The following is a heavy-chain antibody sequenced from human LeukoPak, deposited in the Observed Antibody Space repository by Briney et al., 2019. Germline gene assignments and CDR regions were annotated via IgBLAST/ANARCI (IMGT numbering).Heavy chain of an antibody. J-gene: IGHJ4*02. CDR3: ARDSFGGYSAYDPL. CDR2: IQKDGSEQ. V-gene: IGHV3-7*01. CDR1: GFTFSNYW. D-gene: IGHD5-12*01. Sequence: AGGSLRLSCAASGFTFSNYWMTWVRQAPGKGLEWVANIQKDGSEQYYVDSVKGRFTISRDNAQNSLYPQMNSLRAEDTAVYYCARDSFGGYSAYDPLGGQGTLVTVSS.